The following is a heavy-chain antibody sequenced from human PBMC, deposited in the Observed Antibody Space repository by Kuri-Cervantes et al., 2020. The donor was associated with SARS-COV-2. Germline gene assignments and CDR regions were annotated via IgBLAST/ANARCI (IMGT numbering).Heavy chain of an antibody. D-gene: IGHD6-6*01. V-gene: IGHV3-21*01. Sequence: GGSLRLSCAASGFTFSSYSMNWVRQAPGKGLEWVSSISSSSSYIYYADSVKGRFTISRDNAKNSLYLQMNSLRAEDTAVYYCARGGLGGQLVDGMDVWGQGTTATDSS. CDR3: ARGGLGGQLVDGMDV. J-gene: IGHJ6*02. CDR1: GFTFSSYS. CDR2: ISSSSSYI.